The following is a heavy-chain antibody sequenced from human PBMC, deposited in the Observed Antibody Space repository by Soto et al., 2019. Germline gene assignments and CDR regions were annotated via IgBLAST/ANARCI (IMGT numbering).Heavy chain of an antibody. J-gene: IGHJ4*02. CDR1: GFTFTNAW. CDR2: IKSNADGGTI. Sequence: EVQLVESGGDLVKPGGSLRISCTASGFTFTNAWMTWVRQVPGRGLEWVGRIKSNADGGTIDYPAPVKGRFTISSDESRNTVYLQMNSLKTDETAVYYCATDLGRRSSVWFDYWGQGTLVTVSS. CDR3: ATDLGRRSSVWFDY. D-gene: IGHD2-2*01. V-gene: IGHV3-15*01.